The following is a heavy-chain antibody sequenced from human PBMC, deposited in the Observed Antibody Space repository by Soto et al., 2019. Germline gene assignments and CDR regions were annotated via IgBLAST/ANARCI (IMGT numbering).Heavy chain of an antibody. D-gene: IGHD1-26*01. CDR3: ARAVGNYYGMDV. V-gene: IGHV3-33*01. J-gene: IGHJ6*02. CDR1: GFTFSSYG. Sequence: PGGSLRLSCAASGFTFSSYGMHWVRQAPGKGLEWVAVRGYDRSNKYYADSVKGRFTISRDNAKNSLFLQLTSLRDEDTAVYYCARAVGNYYGMDVWGQGTTVTVSS. CDR2: RGYDRSNK.